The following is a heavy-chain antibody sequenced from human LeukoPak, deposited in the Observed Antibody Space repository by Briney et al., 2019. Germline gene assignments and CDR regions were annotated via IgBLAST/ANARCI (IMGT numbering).Heavy chain of an antibody. D-gene: IGHD3-22*01. CDR3: ARGDGYDSSGYLDS. V-gene: IGHV3-30*04. CDR1: GFTLSSYA. CDR2: ISYDGGNK. J-gene: IGHJ4*02. Sequence: GGSLRLSCAASGFTLSSYAMHWVRQAPGKGLEWVAVISYDGGNKYYADSVKGRFTISRDNSKNTLYLQMNSQRDEDTAMYYCARGDGYDSSGYLDSWGQGTLVTVSS.